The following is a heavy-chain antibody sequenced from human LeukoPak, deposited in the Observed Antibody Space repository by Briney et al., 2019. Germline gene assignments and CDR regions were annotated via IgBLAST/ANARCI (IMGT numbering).Heavy chain of an antibody. CDR1: GYTFTSYG. CDR3: ARETTYYDFWSGYSQDYYYMDV. V-gene: IGHV1-18*01. J-gene: IGHJ6*03. D-gene: IGHD3-3*01. CDR2: ISAYNGNT. Sequence: ASVTVSCKASGYTFTSYGISWVRQAPGQGLEWMGWISAYNGNTNYAQKLQGRVTMTTDTSTSTAYMELRSLRSDDTAVYYCARETTYYDFWSGYSQDYYYMDVWGKGTTVTVSS.